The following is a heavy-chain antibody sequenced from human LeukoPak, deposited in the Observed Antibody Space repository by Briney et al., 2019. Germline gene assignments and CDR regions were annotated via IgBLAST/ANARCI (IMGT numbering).Heavy chain of an antibody. V-gene: IGHV4-30-4*01. CDR3: ARDCSGGSCYGAFDI. CDR1: GASIRSGDYY. CDR2: IYDSGST. J-gene: IGHJ3*02. D-gene: IGHD2-15*01. Sequence: SETLSLTCTVSGASIRSGDYYWSWIRQPPGKGLEWIGYIYDSGSTYYNPSLKSRITISVDTSENRFSLKLSSVTATDTAVYHCARDCSGGSCYGAFDIWGQGTMVTVSS.